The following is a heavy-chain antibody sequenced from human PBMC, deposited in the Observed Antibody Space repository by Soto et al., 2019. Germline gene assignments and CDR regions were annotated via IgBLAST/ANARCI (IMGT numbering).Heavy chain of an antibody. Sequence: QVQLVESGGSVVQPGRSLRLSCEASGFTFTSYAMHWARQAPGKGLEWVAVISYDGINEYYADSVKGRFTISRDNSKNTLFLQMSSLRVEDTAVYYCARDRLRLGELSLIGYFDYWGQGTLVTVSS. J-gene: IGHJ4*02. CDR3: ARDRLRLGELSLIGYFDY. V-gene: IGHV3-30*15. D-gene: IGHD3-16*02. CDR1: GFTFTSYA. CDR2: ISYDGINE.